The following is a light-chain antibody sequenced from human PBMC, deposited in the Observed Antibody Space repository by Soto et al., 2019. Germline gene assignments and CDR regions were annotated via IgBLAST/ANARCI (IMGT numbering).Light chain of an antibody. CDR1: SSDVGSYNR. Sequence: QSVLTQPPSVSGSPGQSVAISCTGTSSDVGSYNRVAWYQQSPGTAPKLMIYEVSNRPSGVPDRFSGSKSGNTASLTISGLQAEDEADYYCSSFTSSSPYVFGTGTKLTVL. V-gene: IGLV2-18*02. CDR2: EVS. CDR3: SSFTSSSPYV. J-gene: IGLJ1*01.